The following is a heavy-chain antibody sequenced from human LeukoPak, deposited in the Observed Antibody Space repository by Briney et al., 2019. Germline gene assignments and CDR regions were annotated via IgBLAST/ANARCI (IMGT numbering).Heavy chain of an antibody. V-gene: IGHV3-23*01. CDR1: GFTFSSYA. J-gene: IGHJ4*02. CDR3: AKYTNDYVWGSYREHDY. CDR2: ISGSGGST. D-gene: IGHD3-16*02. Sequence: PGGSLRLSCAASGFTFSSYAMSWVRQAPGKGLEWVSAISGSGGSTYYADSVKGRFTISRDNSKNTLYLQMSSLRAEDTAVYYCAKYTNDYVWGSYREHDYWGQGTLVTVSS.